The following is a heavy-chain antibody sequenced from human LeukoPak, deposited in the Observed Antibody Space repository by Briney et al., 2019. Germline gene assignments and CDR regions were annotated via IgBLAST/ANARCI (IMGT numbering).Heavy chain of an antibody. CDR2: ITADGVDT. J-gene: IGHJ4*02. Sequence: GGSLRLSCSASGFTFSSYAMHWVRQAPGKGLEYVSAITADGVDTYYADSVKGRFTFSRDNSKNTLYLQMSNLRTEDTAVYYCVKRTAGSGSPPFDYWGQGTLVTVSS. CDR1: GFTFSSYA. CDR3: VKRTAGSGSPPFDY. V-gene: IGHV3-64D*06. D-gene: IGHD3-10*01.